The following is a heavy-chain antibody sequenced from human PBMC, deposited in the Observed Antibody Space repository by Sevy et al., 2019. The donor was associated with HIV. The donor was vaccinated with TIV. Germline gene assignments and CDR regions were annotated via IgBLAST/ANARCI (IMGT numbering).Heavy chain of an antibody. CDR2: ISYDGHMK. J-gene: IGHJ6*02. CDR1: GFTFSTHA. CDR3: ARDGSGSFDPFYYYYDMDV. D-gene: IGHD3-10*01. V-gene: IGHV3-30-3*01. Sequence: GGSLRLSCTASGFTFSTHAAHWVRQAPGKGLEWVAVISYDGHMKYYADSVKGRFTISRDNSKSALYMDMNSLRPDDTARYYCARDGSGSFDPFYYYYDMDVWGQGTTVTVSS.